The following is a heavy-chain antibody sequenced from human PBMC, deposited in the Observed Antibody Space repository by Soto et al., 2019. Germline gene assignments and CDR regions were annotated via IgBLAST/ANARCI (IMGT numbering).Heavy chain of an antibody. V-gene: IGHV3-23*01. D-gene: IGHD3-3*01. CDR3: AKASKYYDFWSGPTGYYYYYMDV. Sequence: VQLLESGGGLVQPGGSLRLSCAAYGFTFSSYAMSWVRQAPGKGLEWVSAIRGSGGSTYYADSVKGRFTISRDNSKNTLYLQMNSLRAEDTAVYYCAKASKYYDFWSGPTGYYYYYMDVWGKGTTVTVSS. CDR1: GFTFSSYA. J-gene: IGHJ6*03. CDR2: IRGSGGST.